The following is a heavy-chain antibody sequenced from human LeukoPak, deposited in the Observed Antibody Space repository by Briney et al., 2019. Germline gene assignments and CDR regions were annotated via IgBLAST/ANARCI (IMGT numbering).Heavy chain of an antibody. CDR1: GFIFSRYG. J-gene: IGHJ4*01. Sequence: GGSLRLSCAASGFIFSRYGMHWVRQAPGKGLEWVAVIWSDGTNTFYAGSVKGRFTISRDNAQNTVFLQMSSLRVEDTAMYYCARDAQRGFDYSNSLRYWGRGTLVTVSS. V-gene: IGHV3-30*12. CDR3: ARDAQRGFDYSNSLRY. CDR2: IWSDGTNT. D-gene: IGHD4-11*01.